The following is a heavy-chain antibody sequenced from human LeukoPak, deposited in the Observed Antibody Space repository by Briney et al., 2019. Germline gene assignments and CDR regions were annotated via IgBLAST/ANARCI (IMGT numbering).Heavy chain of an antibody. Sequence: GSLRLSCAASGFTFSTYSMNWVRQAPGKGLEWVSSISSSSAYINYADSVKGRFTISRDNAKNSLYLQMNSLRAEDTAVYYCARILDSAWGELGYWGQGTLVTVSS. CDR2: ISSSSAYI. V-gene: IGHV3-21*01. J-gene: IGHJ4*02. CDR1: GFTFSTYS. D-gene: IGHD6-19*01. CDR3: ARILDSAWGELGY.